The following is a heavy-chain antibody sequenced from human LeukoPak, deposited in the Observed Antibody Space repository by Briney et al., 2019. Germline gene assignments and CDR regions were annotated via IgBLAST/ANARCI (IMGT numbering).Heavy chain of an antibody. D-gene: IGHD2-2*01. CDR3: ARARRGYCSSTSCPTANDY. CDR1: GGSFSGYY. J-gene: IGHJ4*02. V-gene: IGHV4-34*01. CDR2: INHSGST. Sequence: PSETLSLTCAVYGGSFSGYYWSWIRQPPGKGLEWIGEINHSGSTNYNPSLKSRVTISVDTSKNQFSLKLSSVTAADTAVYYCARARRGYCSSTSCPTANDYWGQGTLVIVSS.